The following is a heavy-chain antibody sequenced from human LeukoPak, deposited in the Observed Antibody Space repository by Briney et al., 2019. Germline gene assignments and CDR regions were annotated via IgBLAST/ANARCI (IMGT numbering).Heavy chain of an antibody. Sequence: ASVKVSCKSSGYTFSMYGNSLVRQAPGQGLEWMGWIRAYNGNTKNAQKLQGRVTMTTDTSTSTAYMGLSSLRSDDTAVYYCARTSSTWYGGVGDYWGQGTLVTVSS. D-gene: IGHD6-13*01. CDR1: GYTFSMYG. CDR3: ARTSSTWYGGVGDY. CDR2: IRAYNGNT. V-gene: IGHV1-18*01. J-gene: IGHJ4*02.